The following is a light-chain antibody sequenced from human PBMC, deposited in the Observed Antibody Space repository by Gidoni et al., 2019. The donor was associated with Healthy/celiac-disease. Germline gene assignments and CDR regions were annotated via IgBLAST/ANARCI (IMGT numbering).Light chain of an antibody. CDR2: DAS. CDR1: QSVSSY. Sequence: EIVLTQSPATLSLSPGERATLPCRASQSVSSYLAWYQQKPGQAPRLPIYDASNRATGIPARFSGSGSGTDFTLTISSLEPEDFAVYYCQQRSNWPPIFTFGPGTKVEIK. J-gene: IGKJ3*01. V-gene: IGKV3-11*01. CDR3: QQRSNWPPIFT.